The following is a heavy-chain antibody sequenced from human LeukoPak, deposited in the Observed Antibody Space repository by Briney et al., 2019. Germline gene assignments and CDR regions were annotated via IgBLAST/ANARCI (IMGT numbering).Heavy chain of an antibody. CDR3: ASPGLGSSSWLVLDY. D-gene: IGHD6-13*01. CDR1: GYTFTSYA. Sequence: ASVKVSCKASGYTFTSYAMHWVRQAPGQRLEWMGWINAGNGNTKYSQKFQGRVTITRDTSASTAYMELSSLRSEDTAVYYCASPGLGSSSWLVLDYWGQGTLVTVSS. CDR2: INAGNGNT. V-gene: IGHV1-3*01. J-gene: IGHJ4*02.